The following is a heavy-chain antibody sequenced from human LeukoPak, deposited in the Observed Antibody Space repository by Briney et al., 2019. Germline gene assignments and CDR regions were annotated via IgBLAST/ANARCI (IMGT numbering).Heavy chain of an antibody. CDR1: GGSFSGYY. D-gene: IGHD3-3*01. V-gene: IGHV4-34*01. Sequence: SETLSLTCAVYGGSFSGYYWSWIRQPPGKGLEGSGEINHRGSTNYNPSLNSRVIISVDTSKNPFSLKLSSVTAADTAVYYCARVAPRYYDFWSGPWDYYGMDVWGQGTTVTVSS. CDR2: INHRGST. CDR3: ARVAPRYYDFWSGPWDYYGMDV. J-gene: IGHJ6*02.